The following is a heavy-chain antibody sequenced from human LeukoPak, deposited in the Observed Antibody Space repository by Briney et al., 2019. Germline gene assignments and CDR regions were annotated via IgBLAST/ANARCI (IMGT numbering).Heavy chain of an antibody. J-gene: IGHJ3*02. V-gene: IGHV3-23*01. D-gene: IGHD3-22*01. CDR2: ISGSGGST. CDR3: ARDVPAYYYDSSGYTDAFDI. CDR1: GFTFSSYA. Sequence: PGGSLRLSCAASGFTFSSYAMSWVRQAPGKGLEWVSAISGSGGSTYYADSVKGRFTISRDNSKNTLYLQMNSLRAEDTAVYYCARDVPAYYYDSSGYTDAFDIWGQGTMVTVSS.